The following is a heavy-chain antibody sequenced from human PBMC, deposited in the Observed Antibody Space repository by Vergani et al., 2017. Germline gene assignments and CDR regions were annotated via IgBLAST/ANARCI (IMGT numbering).Heavy chain of an antibody. CDR2: IYHSGGT. V-gene: IGHV4-38-2*01. CDR3: ARGRGYSYAHNWFDP. Sequence: VQLQESGPGLVKPSETLSLTCAVSGYSISSGYYWGWIRQPPGKGLEWIGSIYHSGGTYYNPSLKSRVTISVDTSKNQFSLKLSSVTAAAAAVYYCARGRGYSYAHNWFDPWGQGTLVTVSS. D-gene: IGHD5-18*01. CDR1: GYSISSGYY. J-gene: IGHJ5*02.